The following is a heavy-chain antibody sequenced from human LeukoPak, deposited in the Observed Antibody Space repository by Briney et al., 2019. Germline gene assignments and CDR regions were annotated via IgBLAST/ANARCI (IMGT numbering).Heavy chain of an antibody. CDR2: IYYSGSA. Sequence: PSETLSLTCTVSGGSISSSRYYWGWIRQPPGKGLEWIGTIYYSGSAYYTPSLKSRVTISVDTSKNQFSLKLNSVTAADTAVYYCARLEGYSYNFWGQGTLVTVSS. CDR1: GGSISSSRYY. CDR3: ARLEGYSYNF. D-gene: IGHD5-18*01. V-gene: IGHV4-39*01. J-gene: IGHJ4*02.